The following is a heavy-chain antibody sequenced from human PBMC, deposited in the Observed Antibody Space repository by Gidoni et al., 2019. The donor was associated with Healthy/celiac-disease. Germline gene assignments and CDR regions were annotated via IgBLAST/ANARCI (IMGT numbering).Heavy chain of an antibody. V-gene: IGHV3-9*01. CDR1: GFTFRDSA. D-gene: IGHD1-26*01. CDR2: ISWESGTL. CDR3: VKDGSGSYPYWYFDV. J-gene: IGHJ2*01. Sequence: EVQLVESGGGLVQPGTSLRLSCAASGFTFRDSAMHWVRQPPGKGLEWVAGISWESGTLGYADSVRGRFTISRDNAKNSLNLQMNRLSADDTALYYCVKDGSGSYPYWYFDVWGRGTLLTVSS.